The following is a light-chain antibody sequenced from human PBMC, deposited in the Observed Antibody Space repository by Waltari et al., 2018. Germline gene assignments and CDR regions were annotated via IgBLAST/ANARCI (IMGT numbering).Light chain of an antibody. V-gene: IGKV4-1*01. CDR1: QNILYSSNSKNY. CDR3: QQYYSIPYT. Sequence: DIVMTQSPDSLAVSLGERATINCKSSQNILYSSNSKNYLAWYQHKPGQPPKLLFYWASTRESGVPDRFSGSGSGTDFTLTISSLQAEDVAVYYCQQYYSIPYTFGGGTKVEI. J-gene: IGKJ4*01. CDR2: WAS.